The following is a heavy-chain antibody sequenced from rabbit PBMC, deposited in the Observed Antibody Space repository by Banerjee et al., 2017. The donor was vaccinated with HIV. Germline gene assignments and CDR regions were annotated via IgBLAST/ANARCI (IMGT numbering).Heavy chain of an antibody. J-gene: IGHJ6*01. CDR3: ARDLGSYIIGNTI. V-gene: IGHV1S45*01. D-gene: IGHD7-1*01. CDR2: IYTGSGDT. CDR1: GFSFSSSYY. Sequence: QEQLVESGGGLVQPEGSLTLTCTASGFSFSSSYYMCWVRQAPGKGLEWIGCIYTGSGDTYHASWAKGRFTISKTSSTTVTLKMTSLTAADTATYFCARDLGSYIIGNTIWGPGTLVTVS.